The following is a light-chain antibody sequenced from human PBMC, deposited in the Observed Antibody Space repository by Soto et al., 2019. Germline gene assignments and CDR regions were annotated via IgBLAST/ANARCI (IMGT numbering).Light chain of an antibody. CDR2: DTS. J-gene: IGKJ5*01. Sequence: DLELTQSPSSLSASVGDRVTITCQASQDIPNFLNWYQRKPGEAPKLLIYDTSRLQTGVPSRFSGTGSGTDFTFTISSLQPEDIATYYCQQYDKFGQGKRLEIK. CDR3: QQYDK. CDR1: QDIPNF. V-gene: IGKV1-33*01.